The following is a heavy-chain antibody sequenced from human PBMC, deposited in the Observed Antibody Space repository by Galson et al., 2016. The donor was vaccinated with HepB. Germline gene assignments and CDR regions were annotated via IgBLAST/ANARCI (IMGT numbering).Heavy chain of an antibody. CDR2: IPTKLFGGTP. CDR1: GFPLADYS. Sequence: SLRLSCAVSGFPLADYSVSWFRQTPGGGLEWVGFIPTKLFGGTPQFAASVRDRFTVSRDDSRGVAYLQMNRLSSEDTGMYFCTRDSYGRQPYNTFDVWGQGTMVSVSS. J-gene: IGHJ3*01. CDR3: TRDSYGRQPYNTFDV. V-gene: IGHV3-49*03. D-gene: IGHD3-16*01.